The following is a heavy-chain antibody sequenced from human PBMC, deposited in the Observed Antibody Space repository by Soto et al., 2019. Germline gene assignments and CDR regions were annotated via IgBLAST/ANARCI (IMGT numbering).Heavy chain of an antibody. J-gene: IGHJ4*02. Sequence: SGTLSLTCTVSGGTISSYYWSWVRQPPGKGLEWVGYIYYSGSTNYNPSLKSRVTISVDTSKNQISLKLSSVTAADTAVYYCAGAWESFDYWGQGTLVTGSS. CDR2: IYYSGST. CDR1: GGTISSYY. D-gene: IGHD1-26*01. CDR3: AGAWESFDY. V-gene: IGHV4-59*01.